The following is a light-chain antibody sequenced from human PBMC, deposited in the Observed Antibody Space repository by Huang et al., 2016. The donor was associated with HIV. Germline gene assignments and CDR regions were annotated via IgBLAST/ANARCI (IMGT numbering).Light chain of an antibody. V-gene: IGKV1-39*01. CDR1: QNIKKY. Sequence: DIQMTQSPSSLSASVGVRVTITCRASQNIKKYLNWYQQKPGKAPKLLIYGASSLQSGVPSRFSCSGSVTDFTLTISSLQPEDFATYYCQQSYSTLLFTFGPGTKVDI. CDR2: GAS. J-gene: IGKJ3*01. CDR3: QQSYSTLLFT.